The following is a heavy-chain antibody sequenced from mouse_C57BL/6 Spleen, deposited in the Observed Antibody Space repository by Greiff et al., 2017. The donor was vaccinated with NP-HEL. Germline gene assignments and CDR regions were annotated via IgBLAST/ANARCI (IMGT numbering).Heavy chain of an antibody. CDR1: GFTFSDYY. Sequence: EVQVVESEGGLVQPGSSMKLSCTASGFTFSDYYMAWVRQVPEKGLEWVANINYDGSSTYYLDSLKSRFIISRDNAKNILYLQMSSLKSEDTATYYCARAPDYYGSHAMDYWGQGTSVTVSS. CDR3: ARAPDYYGSHAMDY. D-gene: IGHD1-1*01. J-gene: IGHJ4*01. V-gene: IGHV5-16*01. CDR2: INYDGSST.